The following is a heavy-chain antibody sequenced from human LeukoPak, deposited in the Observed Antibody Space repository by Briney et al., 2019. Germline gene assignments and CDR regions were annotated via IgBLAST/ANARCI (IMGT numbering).Heavy chain of an antibody. V-gene: IGHV3-15*01. Sequence: PGGSLRLSCAASGITFSNAWMSWVRQAPGKGLEWVGRVRSKTDGGTTDYAAPVKGRFTISRDESENTVYLQMNSLQTEDTAVYYWTTDRYFSFWYPGYWGQGALVTVSS. CDR2: VRSKTDGGTT. J-gene: IGHJ4*02. CDR1: GITFSNAW. CDR3: TTDRYFSFWYPGY. D-gene: IGHD3-9*01.